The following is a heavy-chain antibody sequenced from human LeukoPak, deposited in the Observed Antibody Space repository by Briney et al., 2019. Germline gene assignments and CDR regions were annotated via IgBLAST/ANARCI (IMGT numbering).Heavy chain of an antibody. J-gene: IGHJ6*03. CDR1: GYTFTGYY. CDR2: INPNSGGT. CDR3: AYRGGYYYYYMDV. D-gene: IGHD1-14*01. V-gene: IGHV1-2*02. Sequence: GASVKVSCKASGYTFTGYYIHWVRQAPGQGLEGMGWINPNSGGTKFAQKFQGRVTMTRDTSISTAYMELSRLRSDDTAVYYCAYRGGYYYYYMDVWGKGTAVTVSS.